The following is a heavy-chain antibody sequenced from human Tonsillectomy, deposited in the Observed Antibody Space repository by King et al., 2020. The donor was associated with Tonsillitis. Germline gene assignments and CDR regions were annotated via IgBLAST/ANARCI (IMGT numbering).Heavy chain of an antibody. V-gene: IGHV3-30*04. Sequence: VQLVESGGGVVQPGRSLRLSCAASGFTFNSYAMHWVRQAPGKGLEWGAVISYDGSNKYYADSVKGRFTITRDNSKNTLYLQMNSLRAEDTAVYYCARVHLEYCSSTSCYVEYGMDVWGQGTTVTVSS. D-gene: IGHD2-2*01. CDR2: ISYDGSNK. CDR1: GFTFNSYA. J-gene: IGHJ6*02. CDR3: ARVHLEYCSSTSCYVEYGMDV.